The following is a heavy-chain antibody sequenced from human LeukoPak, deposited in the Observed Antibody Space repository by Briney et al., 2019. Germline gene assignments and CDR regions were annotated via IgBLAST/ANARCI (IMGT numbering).Heavy chain of an antibody. CDR3: ARTFATVLKPGGVFDY. D-gene: IGHD4-17*01. V-gene: IGHV4-59*08. CDR1: GDSISSYY. CDR2: IYYSGST. Sequence: SETLSLTCTVSGDSISSYYWSWIRQPQGKGLEWIGYIYYSGSTNYNPSLKSRVTISVDTSKNQFSLKLSSVTAADTAVYYCARTFATVLKPGGVFDYWGQGTLVTVSS. J-gene: IGHJ4*02.